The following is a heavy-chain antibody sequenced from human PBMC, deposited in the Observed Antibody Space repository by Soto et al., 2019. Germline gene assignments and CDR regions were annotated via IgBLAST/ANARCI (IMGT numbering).Heavy chain of an antibody. J-gene: IGHJ5*02. Sequence: RRESLKISCKGSGYSFTSYWISWVRQMPGKGLEWMGRIDPSDSYTNYSPSFQGHVTISADKSISTAYLQWSSLKASDTAMYYCAIIAPGYSSSWYRFDPGGQGTLVTVSS. CDR2: IDPSDSYT. CDR3: AIIAPGYSSSWYRFDP. D-gene: IGHD6-13*01. CDR1: GYSFTSYW. V-gene: IGHV5-10-1*01.